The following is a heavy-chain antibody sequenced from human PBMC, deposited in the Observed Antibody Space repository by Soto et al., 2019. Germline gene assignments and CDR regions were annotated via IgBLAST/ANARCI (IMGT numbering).Heavy chain of an antibody. CDR3: ARASFYGDYANPTIDY. J-gene: IGHJ4*02. V-gene: IGHV4-31*03. Sequence: SDTLALTCTVSGGSISSGGYYWSWIRQHPGKGLEWIGYIYYSGSTYYNPSLKSRVTISVDTSKNQFSLKLSSVTAADTAVYYCARASFYGDYANPTIDYWGQGTLVTVSS. CDR1: GGSISSGGYY. D-gene: IGHD4-17*01. CDR2: IYYSGST.